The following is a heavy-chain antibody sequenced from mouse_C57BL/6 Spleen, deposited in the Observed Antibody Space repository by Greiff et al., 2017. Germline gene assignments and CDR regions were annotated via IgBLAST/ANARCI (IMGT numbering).Heavy chain of an antibody. Sequence: ESGPGLVKPSQSLSLTCSVTGYSIISGYYWNWIRQFPGNKLEWMGYISYDGSNNYNPSLKNRISITRDTSKNQFFLKLNSVTTEDTATYYCARDGGGTLDVWGTGTTVTVSS. CDR2: ISYDGSN. CDR3: ARDGGGTLDV. J-gene: IGHJ1*03. V-gene: IGHV3-6*01. CDR1: GYSIISGYY. D-gene: IGHD4-1*01.